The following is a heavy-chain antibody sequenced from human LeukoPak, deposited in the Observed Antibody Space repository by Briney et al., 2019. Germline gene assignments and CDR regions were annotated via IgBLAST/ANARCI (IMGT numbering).Heavy chain of an antibody. CDR2: ISSSSFNI. D-gene: IGHD5-12*01. CDR3: ARDQGGMGGYDRPFDY. CDR1: GFTFSDYS. Sequence: GGSLRLSCAASGFTFSDYSMNWVRQAPGKGLEWVSYISSSSFNIYYADSVKGRFTISRDNAKNSPYLQMNSLRAEDTAVYYCARDQGGMGGYDRPFDYWGQGTLVTVSS. V-gene: IGHV3-48*01. J-gene: IGHJ4*02.